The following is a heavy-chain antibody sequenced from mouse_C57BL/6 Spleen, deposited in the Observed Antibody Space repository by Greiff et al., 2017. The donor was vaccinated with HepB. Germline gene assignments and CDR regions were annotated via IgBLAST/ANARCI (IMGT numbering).Heavy chain of an antibody. Sequence: VQLQQPGAELVRPGSSVKLSCKASGYTFTSYWMHWVKQRPIQGLEWIGNIDPSDSETHYNQKFKDKATLTVDKSSSTAYMQLSSLTSEDSAVYYCARALYSNYVRFDYWGQGTTLTVSS. CDR2: IDPSDSET. D-gene: IGHD2-5*01. CDR1: GYTFTSYW. J-gene: IGHJ2*01. CDR3: ARALYSNYVRFDY. V-gene: IGHV1-52*01.